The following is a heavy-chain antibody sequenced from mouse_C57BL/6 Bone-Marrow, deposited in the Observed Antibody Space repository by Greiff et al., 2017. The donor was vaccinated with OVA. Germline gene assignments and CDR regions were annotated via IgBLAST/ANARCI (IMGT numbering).Heavy chain of an antibody. CDR1: GYSFTGYY. CDR3: AINYGSRGGFAY. CDR2: INPSTGGT. J-gene: IGHJ3*01. D-gene: IGHD1-1*01. V-gene: IGHV1-42*01. Sequence: EVQLQQSGPELVKPGASVKISCKASGYSFTGYYMNWVKQSPEKSLEWIGEINPSTGGTTYNQKFKAKATLTVDKSSSTAYMQLKSLTSEDSAVYYCAINYGSRGGFAYWGQGTLVTVSA.